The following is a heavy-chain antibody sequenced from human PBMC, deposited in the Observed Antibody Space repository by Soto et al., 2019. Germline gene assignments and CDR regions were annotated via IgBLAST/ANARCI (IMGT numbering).Heavy chain of an antibody. V-gene: IGHV4-39*01. D-gene: IGHD4-17*01. CDR2: IYYSGST. J-gene: IGHJ4*02. Sequence: QLQLQESGPGLVKPSETLSLTCTVSGGSISSSSYYWGWIRQPPGKGLEWIGSIYYSGSTYYNPSLKSRVTISVDTSKNQFSLKLSSVTAADTAVYYCASYGDYPYYFDYWGQGTLVTVSS. CDR1: GGSISSSSYY. CDR3: ASYGDYPYYFDY.